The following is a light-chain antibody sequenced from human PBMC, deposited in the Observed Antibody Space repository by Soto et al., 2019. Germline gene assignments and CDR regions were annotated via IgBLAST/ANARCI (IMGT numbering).Light chain of an antibody. CDR2: GAS. Sequence: EIVWPQSPGTLSLSPGAGATLSCRASQSVSSDYLAWYQQKAGQAPRLLIYGASSRATGIPDRFSGSGSGTEFTLTISRLEPEDFAVFYCQHCGSSPITFGQGTRLEI. V-gene: IGKV3-20*01. CDR3: QHCGSSPIT. J-gene: IGKJ5*01. CDR1: QSVSSDY.